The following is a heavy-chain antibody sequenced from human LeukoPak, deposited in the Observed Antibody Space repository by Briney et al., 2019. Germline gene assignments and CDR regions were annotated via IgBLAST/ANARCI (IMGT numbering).Heavy chain of an antibody. D-gene: IGHD7-27*01. Sequence: SETLSLTCTVSGASVTDYYWSWIRQSPGKGLEWISYIHHSGNSDYNPSLRSRVTTSLDTSKNPFSPNLISVTAADTAVYYCTRGHWGLQSWSQGTLVTVSS. CDR1: GASVTDYY. CDR3: TRGHWGLQS. CDR2: IHHSGNS. J-gene: IGHJ5*02. V-gene: IGHV4-59*02.